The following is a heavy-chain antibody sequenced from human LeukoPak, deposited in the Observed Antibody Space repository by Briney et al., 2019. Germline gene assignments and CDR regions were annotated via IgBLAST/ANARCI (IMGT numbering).Heavy chain of an antibody. CDR1: GGSISGYY. V-gene: IGHV4-34*01. J-gene: IGHJ5*02. CDR2: INHSGST. Sequence: SETLSLTCAVYGGSISGYYWSWIRQPPGKGLEWIGEINHSGSTNYNPSLKSRVTISVDTSKNQFSLKLSSVTAADTAVYYCARENTQYNWFDPWGQGTLVTVSS. D-gene: IGHD2/OR15-2a*01. CDR3: ARENTQYNWFDP.